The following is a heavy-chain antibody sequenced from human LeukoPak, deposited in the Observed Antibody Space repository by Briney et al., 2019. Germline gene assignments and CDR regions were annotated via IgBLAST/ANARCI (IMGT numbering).Heavy chain of an antibody. CDR1: GFTFSNYA. Sequence: GGSLRLSCAASGFTFSNYALHWVRQAPGKGLEWVSGISPTGDGAYYADSVKGRFTISRDNSKNTLYVHMNSLRAEDTAVYYCAKAGDRNYFDYWGQGALVTVSS. CDR3: AKAGDRNYFDY. D-gene: IGHD3-22*01. J-gene: IGHJ4*02. CDR2: ISPTGDGA. V-gene: IGHV3-23*01.